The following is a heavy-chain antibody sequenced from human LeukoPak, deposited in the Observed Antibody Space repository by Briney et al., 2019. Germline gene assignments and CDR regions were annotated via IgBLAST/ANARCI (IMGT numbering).Heavy chain of an antibody. Sequence: SQTLSPTCTVSGGSISSGSYYWSWIRQPARKGLEWIGLIYTSGSTNYNPSLKSRVTISVDTSKNQFSLKLSSVTAADTAVYYCARRAYSSSWGGPNNAFDIWGQGTMVTVFS. V-gene: IGHV4-61*02. CDR1: GGSISSGSYY. D-gene: IGHD6-13*01. CDR3: ARRAYSSSWGGPNNAFDI. CDR2: IYTSGST. J-gene: IGHJ3*02.